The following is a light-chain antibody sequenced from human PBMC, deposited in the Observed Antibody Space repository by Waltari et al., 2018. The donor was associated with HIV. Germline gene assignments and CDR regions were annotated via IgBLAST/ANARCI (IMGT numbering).Light chain of an antibody. Sequence: EIVMTQSPATLSVSPGERATLSCRASQSVSSNLAWYQHKPGQAPRLLIYDASTRATGIPARFSGSGSGTEFTLTISSLQSEDFAVYYCQQYYSTPWTFGQGTKVEI. CDR1: QSVSSN. CDR2: DAS. CDR3: QQYYSTPWT. V-gene: IGKV3-15*01. J-gene: IGKJ1*01.